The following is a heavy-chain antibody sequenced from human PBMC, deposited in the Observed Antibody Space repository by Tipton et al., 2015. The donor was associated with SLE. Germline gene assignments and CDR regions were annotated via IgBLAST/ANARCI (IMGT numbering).Heavy chain of an antibody. CDR3: AVRFDFWRDSWTQYYFDY. V-gene: IGHV3-74*01. CDR1: GFTFSSYW. Sequence: SLRLSCAASGFTFSSYWMHWVRQAPGKGLVWVSRINSDGSSTSYADSVKGRFTISRDNAKNTLYLQMNSLRAEDTAVYYCAVRFDFWRDSWTQYYFDYWGQGTLVTVSS. CDR2: INSDGSST. J-gene: IGHJ4*02. D-gene: IGHD3-3*01.